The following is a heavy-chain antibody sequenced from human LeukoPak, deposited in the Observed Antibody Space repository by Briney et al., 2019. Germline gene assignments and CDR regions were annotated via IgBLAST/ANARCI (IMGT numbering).Heavy chain of an antibody. CDR2: INLNNGDI. V-gene: IGHV1-2*02. CDR3: ARADRLHGGPYLIGP. Sequence: GASVKVSCKASGYSFTDYYMHWVRQALGQGLEWMGWINLNNGDIKSAQKFQGRVTMTRDTSITTVYMEVSWLTSDDTAIYYCARADRLHGGPYLIGPWGQGTLVTVSS. CDR1: GYSFTDYY. J-gene: IGHJ5*02. D-gene: IGHD2-21*01.